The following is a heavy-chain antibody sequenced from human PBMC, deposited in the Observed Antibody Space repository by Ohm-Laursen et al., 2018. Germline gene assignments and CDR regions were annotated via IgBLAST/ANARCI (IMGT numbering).Heavy chain of an antibody. J-gene: IGHJ4*02. CDR3: ARVGEQLWVFFDY. Sequence: SLRLSCAASGFTFSRFAMSWVCKAPGKGLEWVSALSGSGDTKDYADSVKGRFTISRDNSKNTLYLQMNSLRAEDTAVYYCARVGEQLWVFFDYWGQGTLVTVSS. CDR2: LSGSGDTK. D-gene: IGHD3-10*01. CDR1: GFTFSRFA. V-gene: IGHV3-23*01.